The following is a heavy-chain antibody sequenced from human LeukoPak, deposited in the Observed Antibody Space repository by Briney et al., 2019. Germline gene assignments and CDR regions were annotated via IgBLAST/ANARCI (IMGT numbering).Heavy chain of an antibody. CDR1: GFTFSSYW. D-gene: IGHD1-26*01. CDR3: ARVERRGWFDP. J-gene: IGHJ5*02. V-gene: IGHV3-7*01. CDR2: IKQDGSEK. Sequence: GGSLRLSCAASGFTFSSYWMSWVRQAPGKGLEGLANIKQDGSEKYYLDSVKGRFTISRDNAKNSLYLQMNSLRAEDMAVYYCARVERRGWFDPWGQGTLVTVSS.